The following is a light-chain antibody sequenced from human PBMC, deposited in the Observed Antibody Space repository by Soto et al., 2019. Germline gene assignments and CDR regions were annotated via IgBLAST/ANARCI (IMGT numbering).Light chain of an antibody. J-gene: IGKJ1*01. CDR3: QQYNNWPPWT. CDR1: QSVSSN. CDR2: GAS. Sequence: EIVMTPSPAALSVSPGERATLSCRASQSVSSNLAWYQQTPGQAPRLLIYGASTRATGIPARFSGSGSGTEFTLTISSLQSEDFAVYYCQQYNNWPPWTFGQGTKGDI. V-gene: IGKV3-15*01.